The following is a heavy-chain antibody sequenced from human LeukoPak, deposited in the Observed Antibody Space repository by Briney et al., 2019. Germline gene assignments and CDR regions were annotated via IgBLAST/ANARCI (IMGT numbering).Heavy chain of an antibody. CDR1: GGSISNNNW. CDR2: IYHSGST. CDR3: ARVTGAHWFDP. J-gene: IGHJ5*02. D-gene: IGHD3-10*01. Sequence: PSGTLSLTCAVSGGSISNNNWWGWVRQPPGKGLEWIGSIYHSGSTYYNPSLKSRVTISVDTSKSQFSLKLSSVTAADTAVYYCARVTGAHWFDPWGQGTLVTVSS. V-gene: IGHV4-4*02.